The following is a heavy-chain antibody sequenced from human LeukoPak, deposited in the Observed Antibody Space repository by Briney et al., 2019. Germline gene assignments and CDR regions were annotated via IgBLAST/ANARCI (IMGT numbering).Heavy chain of an antibody. CDR1: GDSINSYY. Sequence: SETLSLTCTVSGDSINSYYWNWIRQPPGKGLVWIGYIYYRGATNYNPSLKSRVTISIDTSKKQFSLKLSSVTAADTAVYYCAGVFSGRRPFELWGKGALVTVSS. J-gene: IGHJ4*02. D-gene: IGHD3-10*01. V-gene: IGHV4-59*01. CDR2: IYYRGAT. CDR3: AGVFSGRRPFEL.